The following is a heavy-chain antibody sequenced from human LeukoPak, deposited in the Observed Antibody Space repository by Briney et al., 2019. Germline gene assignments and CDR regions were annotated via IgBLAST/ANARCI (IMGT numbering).Heavy chain of an antibody. Sequence: ASVTVSCKASGYTFTGYYMHWVRQAPGQGLEWMGWINPNSGATNYAQNFQGRVTMTTDTSISTAYMELSSLRSDDTALYYCAREYNWLQLQGYFDFWGQGTQVTVSS. J-gene: IGHJ4*02. V-gene: IGHV1-2*02. D-gene: IGHD5-24*01. CDR2: INPNSGAT. CDR3: AREYNWLQLQGYFDF. CDR1: GYTFTGYY.